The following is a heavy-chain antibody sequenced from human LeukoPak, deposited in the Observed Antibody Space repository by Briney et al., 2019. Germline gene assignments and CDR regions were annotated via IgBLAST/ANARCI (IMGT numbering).Heavy chain of an antibody. CDR2: ISGSGGST. CDR1: GFTFSSYA. V-gene: IGHV3-23*01. Sequence: GGSLRLSCAASGFTFSSYAMSWVRQAPGKGLEWVSAISGSGGSTYYADSVKGRFTISRDNSKNTLYLQMNSLRAEDTAVYYCARVDSSGYYSTWGQGTLVTVSS. CDR3: ARVDSSGYYST. J-gene: IGHJ5*02. D-gene: IGHD3-22*01.